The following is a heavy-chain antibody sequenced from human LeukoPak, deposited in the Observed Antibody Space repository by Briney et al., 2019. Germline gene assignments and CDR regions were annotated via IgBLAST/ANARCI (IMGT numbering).Heavy chain of an antibody. V-gene: IGHV1-18*01. CDR3: ARAAPYCTNGVCYVDY. J-gene: IGHJ4*02. CDR2: ISAYNGNT. Sequence: GASVKVSCKASGYTFTSYGISWVRQAPGQGLEWMVWISAYNGNTNYAQKLQGRITMTTDTSTSTAYMELRSLRSDDTAVYYCARAAPYCTNGVCYVDYWGQGTLVTVSS. D-gene: IGHD2-8*01. CDR1: GYTFTSYG.